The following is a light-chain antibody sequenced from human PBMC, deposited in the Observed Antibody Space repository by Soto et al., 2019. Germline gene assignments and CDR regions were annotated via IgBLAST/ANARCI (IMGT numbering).Light chain of an antibody. CDR2: DVS. Sequence: QSALTQPPSAAGSPGQSVTISCTGTSSDVGGYYFVSWYQHHPGKAPKLMIFDVSTRPSGVPDRFSGTKSGNTASLTVSGRQTEDESDYYCSSYEGRNTWVFGGGTQLTVL. J-gene: IGLJ3*02. V-gene: IGLV2-8*01. CDR1: SSDVGGYYF. CDR3: SSYEGRNTWV.